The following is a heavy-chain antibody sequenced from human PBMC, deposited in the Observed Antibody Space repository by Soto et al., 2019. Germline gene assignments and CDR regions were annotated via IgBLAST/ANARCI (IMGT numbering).Heavy chain of an antibody. V-gene: IGHV3-7*05. Sequence: EVQLVESGGGLVQPGGSLRLSCAASGFAFGNSWMTWVRQAPGKGLEWVANIKGDGSAKSYLDSVRGRFTVSRDNAENSLFRQMNILRAEDTALYYCARDGSPGSGGYYLDAFDIWGKGQWSPSL. CDR3: ARDGSPGSGGYYLDAFDI. CDR2: IKGDGSAK. J-gene: IGHJ3*02. CDR1: GFAFGNSW. D-gene: IGHD6-25*01.